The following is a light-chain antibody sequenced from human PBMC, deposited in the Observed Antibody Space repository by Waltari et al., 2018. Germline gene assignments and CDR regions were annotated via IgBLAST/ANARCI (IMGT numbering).Light chain of an antibody. J-gene: IGKJ1*01. CDR3: QQVDSFPRT. Sequence: DIQMTPSSSSVSASVGDRVTLSCRASQGISSRLAWYKQKPGKAPKLLVYDASSWHSGVPSRFSGSGAGTEFTLTISSLQPEDFATYYWQQVDSFPRTFGQGTKVEVK. CDR2: DAS. CDR1: QGISSR. V-gene: IGKV1-12*01.